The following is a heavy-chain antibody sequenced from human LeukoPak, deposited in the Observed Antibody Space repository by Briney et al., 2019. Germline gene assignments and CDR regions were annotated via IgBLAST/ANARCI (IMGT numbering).Heavy chain of an antibody. CDR1: GFTFSSYE. D-gene: IGHD3-22*01. CDR3: ARDPYDSSGTIDY. V-gene: IGHV3-21*05. Sequence: PGGSLRLSCAASGFTFSSYEMNWVRQAPGKGLEWVSYISSSSSYIYYADSVKGRFTISRDNAKNSLYLQMNSLRAEDTAVYYCARDPYDSSGTIDYWGQGTLVTVSS. CDR2: ISSSSSYI. J-gene: IGHJ4*02.